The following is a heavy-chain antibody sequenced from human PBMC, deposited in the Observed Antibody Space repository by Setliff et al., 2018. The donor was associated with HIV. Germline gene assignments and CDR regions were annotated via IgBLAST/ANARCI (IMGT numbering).Heavy chain of an antibody. Sequence: SETLSLTCTVSGDSISSDFYWGWIRQPPGKGLEWIGSISHSGNTYYMPSLQSRVTISVDMSKNQFSLNLNSVTAADAAVYYCARGQGCGGGCHYAFEMWGQGTMVTVSS. CDR2: ISHSGNT. J-gene: IGHJ3*02. CDR3: ARGQGCGGGCHYAFEM. V-gene: IGHV4-38-2*02. CDR1: GDSISSDFY. D-gene: IGHD2-21*02.